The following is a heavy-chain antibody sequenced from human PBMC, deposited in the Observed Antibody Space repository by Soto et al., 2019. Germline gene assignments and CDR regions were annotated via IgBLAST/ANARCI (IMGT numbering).Heavy chain of an antibody. CDR2: INPSGGST. D-gene: IGHD2-2*01. V-gene: IGHV1-46*01. CDR1: GNTFTRYY. Sequence: ASVKVSCTASGNTFTRYYFHWLRQAPGQGLEWMGIINPSGGSTTYAQKFQGRVTMTRDMSTSTVYMNLSSLRFEDTSWDYLERENIVIAVGVIRKDYG. J-gene: IGHJ6*01. CDR3: ERENIVIAVGVIRKDYG.